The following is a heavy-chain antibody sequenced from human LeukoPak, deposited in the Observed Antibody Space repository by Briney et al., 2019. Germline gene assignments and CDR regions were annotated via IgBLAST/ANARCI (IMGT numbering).Heavy chain of an antibody. J-gene: IGHJ4*02. Sequence: PSETLSLTCTVSGGSISGSYWSWVRQPPGKGLEWVEYMCNSGSTNYNPSLKSRVTISIDTSKNQFSLKLSSLTAADTAIYYCARGIESYGDYGYWDQGSLVTVSS. CDR3: ARGIESYGDYGY. V-gene: IGHV4-59*01. CDR2: MCNSGST. D-gene: IGHD4-17*01. CDR1: GGSISGSY.